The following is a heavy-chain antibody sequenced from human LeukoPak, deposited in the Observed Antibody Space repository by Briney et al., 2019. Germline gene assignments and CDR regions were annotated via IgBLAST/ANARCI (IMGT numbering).Heavy chain of an antibody. V-gene: IGHV3-23*01. CDR2: ISGSGGTT. CDR3: AKYSVQLWDNFDY. D-gene: IGHD5-18*01. J-gene: IGHJ4*02. Sequence: GGSLRLSCTASGFTFSSYAMSWVRQAPGKGLEWVSTISGSGGTTYYADSVKGRFTISRDNSKNTLYLQMNSLRAEDTAVYYCAKYSVQLWDNFDYWGQGTLVTVSS. CDR1: GFTFSSYA.